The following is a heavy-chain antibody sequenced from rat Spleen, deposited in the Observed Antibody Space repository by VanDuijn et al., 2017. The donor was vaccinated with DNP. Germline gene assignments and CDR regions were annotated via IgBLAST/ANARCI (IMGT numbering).Heavy chain of an antibody. CDR3: AKPSYSSYMGYFDY. CDR2: INPDGAGT. J-gene: IGHJ2*01. D-gene: IGHD1-2*01. CDR1: GFIFTNYW. Sequence: EVQLVETGGGLVRPGRSLKLSCEVSGFIFTNYWMYWIRQAPGKGLEWVAAINPDGAGTHYPASVKGRFTISRDNAKNIVYLQMNSLRSEDTATYYCAKPSYSSYMGYFDYWGHGVMVTVSS. V-gene: IGHV5-58*01.